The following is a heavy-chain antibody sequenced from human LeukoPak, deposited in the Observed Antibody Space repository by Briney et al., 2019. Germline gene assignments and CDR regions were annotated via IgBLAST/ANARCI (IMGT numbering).Heavy chain of an antibody. V-gene: IGHV1-18*01. D-gene: IGHD3-10*01. J-gene: IGHJ4*02. Sequence: ASVKVSCKASGYTFTSYGISWVRQAPGQGLEWMGWISAYNGNTNYAQKLQGRVTMTTDTSTSTAYMELRSLRSDDTAVYYCARDGLLWFGELSDDYWGQGTLVTVSS. CDR1: GYTFTSYG. CDR2: ISAYNGNT. CDR3: ARDGLLWFGELSDDY.